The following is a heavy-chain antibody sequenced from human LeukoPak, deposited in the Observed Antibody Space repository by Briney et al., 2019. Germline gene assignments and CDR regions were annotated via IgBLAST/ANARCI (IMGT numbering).Heavy chain of an antibody. CDR2: ISGSGGST. Sequence: GGSLRLSCAASGFTFISYAMSWVRQAPGKGLEWGLAISGSGGSTYYADSVKGRFTICRDNSKNTLYLQMNSLRAEETAVYYCAKGPQSWPDWYFDLWGRGTLVTVSS. CDR3: AKGPQSWPDWYFDL. J-gene: IGHJ2*01. CDR1: GFTFISYA. V-gene: IGHV3-23*01.